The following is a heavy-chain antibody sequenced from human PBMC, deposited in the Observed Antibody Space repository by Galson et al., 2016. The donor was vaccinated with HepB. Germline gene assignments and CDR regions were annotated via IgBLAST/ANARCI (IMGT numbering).Heavy chain of an antibody. V-gene: IGHV2-70*01. Sequence: PALVKPTQTLTLTCTLSGFSLSTGEMCVSWIRQPPGKALEWLALIDWDDDKYYSTSLKTRLTISKDTSKNPVVLTMTNMNPVDTATYYCARSTPYCGYSQGLNWFDPWGQGTLVTVSS. CDR2: IDWDDDK. D-gene: IGHD5-18*01. CDR1: GFSLSTGEMC. J-gene: IGHJ5*02. CDR3: ARSTPYCGYSQGLNWFDP.